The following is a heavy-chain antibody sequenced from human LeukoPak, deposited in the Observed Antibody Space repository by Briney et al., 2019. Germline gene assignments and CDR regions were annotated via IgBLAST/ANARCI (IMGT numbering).Heavy chain of an antibody. CDR3: ARDLDSSAYTFDY. D-gene: IGHD3-22*01. J-gene: IGHJ4*02. V-gene: IGHV3-48*02. Sequence: PGGSLRLSCAASGFTFSSYRMNWVRQAPGKGLEWDSYISSSSSTIYYADSVKGRFTISRDNAKNSLYLQMNSLRDEDTAVYFCARDLDSSAYTFDYWGQGTPVTVSS. CDR2: ISSSSSTI. CDR1: GFTFSSYR.